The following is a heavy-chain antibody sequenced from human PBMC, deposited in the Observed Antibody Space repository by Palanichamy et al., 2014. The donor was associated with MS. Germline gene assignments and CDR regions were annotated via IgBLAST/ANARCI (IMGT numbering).Heavy chain of an antibody. Sequence: QLVESGGGLVKPGGSLRLSCVASGFTFSRYTMNWVRQAPGKGLEWISCISSVSSYIYQADSVKGRFTISRDNARNSLFLHMHSLRPEDTAVYYCARDPNAGTMPIYGMDVWGQGTTVTVSS. CDR1: GFTFSRYT. CDR3: ARDPNAGTMPIYGMDV. CDR2: ISSVSSYI. D-gene: IGHD3-3*01. V-gene: IGHV3-21*02. J-gene: IGHJ6*02.